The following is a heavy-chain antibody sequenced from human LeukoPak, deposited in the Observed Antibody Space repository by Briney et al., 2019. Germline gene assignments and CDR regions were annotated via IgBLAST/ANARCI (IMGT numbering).Heavy chain of an antibody. Sequence: GGSLRLSCAASGFTFSSYSMNWVRQAPGKGLEWVSSISSSSSSYIYYADSVKGRFTISRDNAKNSLYLQMNSLRAEDTAVYYCAREGGSYPYYFDYWGQGTLVTVSS. D-gene: IGHD1-26*01. V-gene: IGHV3-21*01. CDR2: ISSSSSSYI. CDR3: AREGGSYPYYFDY. J-gene: IGHJ4*02. CDR1: GFTFSSYS.